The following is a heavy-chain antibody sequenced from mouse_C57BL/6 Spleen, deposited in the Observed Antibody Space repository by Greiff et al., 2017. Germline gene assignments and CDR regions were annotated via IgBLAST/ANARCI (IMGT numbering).Heavy chain of an antibody. V-gene: IGHV1-50*01. CDR1: GYPFTSYW. Sequence: VQLQQPGAELVKPGASVKLSCKASGYPFTSYWMQWVKQRPGQGLEWIGEIDPSDSYTNYNQKFKGKATLTVDTSSSTAYMQLSSLTSEDSAVYYCARSGSSHYYAMDYWGQGTSVTVSS. CDR3: ARSGSSHYYAMDY. D-gene: IGHD1-1*01. CDR2: IDPSDSYT. J-gene: IGHJ4*01.